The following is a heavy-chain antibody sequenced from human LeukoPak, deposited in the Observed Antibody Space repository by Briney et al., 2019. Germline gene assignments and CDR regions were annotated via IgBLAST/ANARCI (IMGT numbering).Heavy chain of an antibody. V-gene: IGHV4-4*07. J-gene: IGHJ3*02. CDR3: ARGLMYYYDSSGYFESTRDAFDI. CDR2: IYTSGST. Sequence: SETLSLTCTVSGGSISSYYRSWIRQPAGKGLEWIGRIYTSGSTNYNPSLKSRVTMSVDTSKNQFSLKLSSVTAADTAVYYYARGLMYYYDSSGYFESTRDAFDIWGQGTMVTVSS. D-gene: IGHD3-22*01. CDR1: GGSISSYY.